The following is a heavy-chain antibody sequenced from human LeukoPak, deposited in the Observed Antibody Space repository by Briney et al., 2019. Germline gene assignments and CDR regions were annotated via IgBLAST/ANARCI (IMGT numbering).Heavy chain of an antibody. V-gene: IGHV3-21*01. J-gene: IGHJ6*03. CDR2: ISSSSSYI. CDR3: ARAHYDILTGYYWKINNGYYYYMDV. CDR1: GFTFGDYA. D-gene: IGHD3-9*01. Sequence: GGSLRLSCTGSGFTFGDYAMSWVRQAPGKGLEWVSSISSSSSYIYYADSVKGRFTISRDNAKNSLYLQMNSLRAEDTAVYYCARAHYDILTGYYWKINNGYYYYMDVWGKGTTVTVSS.